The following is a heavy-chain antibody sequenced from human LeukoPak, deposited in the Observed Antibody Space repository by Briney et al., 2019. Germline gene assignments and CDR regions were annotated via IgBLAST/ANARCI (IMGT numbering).Heavy chain of an antibody. CDR2: INYSGST. Sequence: PSETLSLTCTVSGDSISSSSYYWGWIRQPPGKGLEWIGEINYSGSTDYNPSLKGRVTISVDTSKNQFSLKLSSVTAADTAVYYCARGESPDQKPMVRGVIAFDIWGQGTMVTVSS. CDR3: ARGESPDQKPMVRGVIAFDI. J-gene: IGHJ3*02. CDR1: GDSISSSSYY. V-gene: IGHV4-39*07. D-gene: IGHD3-10*01.